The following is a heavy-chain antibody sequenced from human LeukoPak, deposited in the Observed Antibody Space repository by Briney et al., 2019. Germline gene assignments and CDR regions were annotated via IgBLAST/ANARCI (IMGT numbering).Heavy chain of an antibody. CDR1: GFTFSNYW. Sequence: GGSLRLSCSASGFTFSNYWMTWVRQSPGKGLEWVAIIKHDGSDKYCVDSVKGRFTISRDNAKESVYLQMNSLRADDTALYYCANVKYWGQGTLVTVSS. V-gene: IGHV3-7*03. J-gene: IGHJ4*02. CDR2: IKHDGSDK. CDR3: ANVKY.